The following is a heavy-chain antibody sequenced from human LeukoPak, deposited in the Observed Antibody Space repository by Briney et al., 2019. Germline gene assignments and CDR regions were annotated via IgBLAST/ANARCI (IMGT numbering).Heavy chain of an antibody. V-gene: IGHV4-61*01. J-gene: IGHJ3*02. CDR1: GDSISSGSYY. D-gene: IGHD5-18*01. CDR3: ARFAGPTAMVIGEAFDI. Sequence: PSGTLSLTCSVSGDSISSGSYYWSWIRQPPGKGLEWIGYIYYSGSTNYNPSLKSRVTISVDTSKNQCSLKLSSVTAADTAVYYCARFAGPTAMVIGEAFDIWGQGTMVTVSS. CDR2: IYYSGST.